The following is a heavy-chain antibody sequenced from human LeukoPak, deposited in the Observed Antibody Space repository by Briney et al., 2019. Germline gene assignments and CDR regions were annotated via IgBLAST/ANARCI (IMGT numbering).Heavy chain of an antibody. CDR2: IYYSGIT. CDR1: GDSVTNYY. CDR3: ARHNPSYYYYGVDV. J-gene: IGHJ6*02. Sequence: SETLSLTCTVSGDSVTNYYWSWIRQPPGKGLEWIGYIYYSGITSFNPSLKSRVTTSADTSKNRFSLRLSYVTAADTAVYYCARHNPSYYYYGVDVWGQGTTVTVSS. D-gene: IGHD3-10*01. V-gene: IGHV4-59*08.